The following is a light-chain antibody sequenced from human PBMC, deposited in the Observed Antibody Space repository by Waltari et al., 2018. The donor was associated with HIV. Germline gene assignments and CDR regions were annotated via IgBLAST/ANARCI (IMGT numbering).Light chain of an antibody. CDR1: KLGDKY. Sequence: SYELTQSPSVSVSPGQTASITSSGDKLGDKYTCWYQQKPGQSPVLVIYKDSKRPSGIPERFSGSNSGNTATLTISGTQAMDEADYYCQAWDSSTPKVFGGGTKLTVL. V-gene: IGLV3-1*01. CDR3: QAWDSSTPKV. CDR2: KDS. J-gene: IGLJ2*01.